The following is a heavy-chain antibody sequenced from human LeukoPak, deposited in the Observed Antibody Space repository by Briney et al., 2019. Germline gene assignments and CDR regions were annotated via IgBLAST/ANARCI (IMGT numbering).Heavy chain of an antibody. CDR1: GGSISSSSYY. J-gene: IGHJ6*03. CDR2: IYYSGST. V-gene: IGHV4-39*07. Sequence: PSETLSLTCTVSGGSISSSSYYWGWIRQPPGKGLEWIGSIYYSGSTYYNPSLKSRVTISVDTSKNQFSLKLSSVTAADTAVYYCARDPVYSSSSYYYYMDVWGQGTLVTVSS. CDR3: ARDPVYSSSSYYYYMDV. D-gene: IGHD6-6*01.